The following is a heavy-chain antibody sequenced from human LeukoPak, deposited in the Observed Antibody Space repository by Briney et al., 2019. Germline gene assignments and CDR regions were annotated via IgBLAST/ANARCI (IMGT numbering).Heavy chain of an antibody. CDR3: AREGILAGVDY. Sequence: PGGSLRLSCAASGFTFSSYWMHWVRQAPGKGLEWVSYISSNSRTIFYVDSVKGRFTISRDNARNSLYLQMNSLRAEDTAVYYCAREGILAGVDYWGQGTLVTVSS. D-gene: IGHD6-13*01. CDR1: GFTFSSYW. V-gene: IGHV3-48*01. J-gene: IGHJ4*02. CDR2: ISSNSRTI.